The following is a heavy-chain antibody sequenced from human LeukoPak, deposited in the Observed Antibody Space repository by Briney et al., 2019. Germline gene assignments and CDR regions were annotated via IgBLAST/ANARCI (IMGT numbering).Heavy chain of an antibody. CDR1: GFTFRSYG. Sequence: GGSLRLSCAASGFTFRSYGMHWVRQALGKGLEWVSGINWNGDTTDYADSVKGRFTISRDNAKNSLFLQMNSLRAEDTALYYCARGLGVQLWAPVDYWGQGTLVTVSS. J-gene: IGHJ4*02. CDR3: ARGLGVQLWAPVDY. D-gene: IGHD5-18*01. V-gene: IGHV3-20*04. CDR2: INWNGDTT.